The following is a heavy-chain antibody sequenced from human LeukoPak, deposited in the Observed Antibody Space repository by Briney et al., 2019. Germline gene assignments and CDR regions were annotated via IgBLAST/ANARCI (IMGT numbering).Heavy chain of an antibody. V-gene: IGHV3-23*01. Sequence: PGGSLRLSCAASGLTFSDYAMSWFRQAPGKGLEWVSGITSGFTPHYADSVKGRFIISRDNSKNTFHLQLNSLRAEDTAVYYCAKDYSESRVADVFFEYWGQGTLVTVSS. D-gene: IGHD2-15*01. CDR1: GLTFSDYA. CDR2: ITSGFTP. J-gene: IGHJ4*02. CDR3: AKDYSESRVADVFFEY.